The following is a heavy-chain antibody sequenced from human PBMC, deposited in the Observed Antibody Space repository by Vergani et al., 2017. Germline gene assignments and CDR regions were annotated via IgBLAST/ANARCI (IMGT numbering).Heavy chain of an antibody. J-gene: IGHJ5*02. V-gene: IGHV7-4-1*01. CDR2: INTNTGNP. D-gene: IGHD3-9*01. Sequence: QVQLVQSGSELKKPGASVKVSCKASGYTFTSYAMNWVRQAPGQGLEWMGWINTNTGNPTYAQGFTGRFVFSLDTSVSTAYLQICSLKAEDTAVYYCARTNYDILTGYYNWFDPWGQGTLVTVSS. CDR1: GYTFTSYA. CDR3: ARTNYDILTGYYNWFDP.